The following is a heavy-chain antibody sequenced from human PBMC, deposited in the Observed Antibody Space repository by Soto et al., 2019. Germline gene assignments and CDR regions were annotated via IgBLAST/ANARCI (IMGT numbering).Heavy chain of an antibody. Sequence: GGSLRLSCAASGSISTTTPLSWVRQAPGKGLEWVSTISGRGTNTYYADSVKGRFIISRDNLKNTVNLQMNGLGVEDTAIYYCASSFRYFDNWGQGTRVTVSS. J-gene: IGHJ4*02. CDR2: ISGRGTNT. CDR3: ASSFRYFDN. V-gene: IGHV3-23*01. CDR1: GSISTTTP.